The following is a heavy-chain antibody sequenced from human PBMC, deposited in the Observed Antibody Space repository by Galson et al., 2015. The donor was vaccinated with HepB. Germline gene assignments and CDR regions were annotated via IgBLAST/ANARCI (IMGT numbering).Heavy chain of an antibody. CDR3: ARDVGDA. Sequence: SLRLSCAASEFTFSTYCMTWVRQAPGRGLKWVATINQDGSQKYYVDSLKGRVTISRDNTKNSLYLEMNSLRAEDTAFYYCARDVGDAWGQGTRVPFSS. CDR2: INQDGSQK. V-gene: IGHV3-7*03. J-gene: IGHJ1*01. D-gene: IGHD1-26*01. CDR1: EFTFSTYC.